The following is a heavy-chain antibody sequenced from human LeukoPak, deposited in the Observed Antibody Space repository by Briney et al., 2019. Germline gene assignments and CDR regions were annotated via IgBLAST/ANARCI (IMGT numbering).Heavy chain of an antibody. D-gene: IGHD1-26*01. CDR2: IYYTGST. CDR1: GGSINNYY. J-gene: IGHJ3*02. CDR3: ARALSVGDAFDI. V-gene: IGHV4-59*01. Sequence: SETLSLTCTVSGGSINNYYWSWVRQPPGAGLEWLAYIYYTGSTNYNPSLKTRLTISVDTSKNQFSLRLSSVTAADTAVYYCARALSVGDAFDIWGQGTMVTVSS.